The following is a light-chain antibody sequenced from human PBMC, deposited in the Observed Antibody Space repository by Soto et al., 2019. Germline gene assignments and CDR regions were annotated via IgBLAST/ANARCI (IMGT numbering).Light chain of an antibody. V-gene: IGLV2-23*02. CDR1: SSVVGSYTL. CDR3: WSYAGSFTYV. J-gene: IGLJ1*01. CDR2: EVS. Sequence: QSVLTQPASVSGSPGQSITISCTGSSSVVGSYTLVSWYQQHPGKVPKLMIYEVSKRPSGVSVRFSGSRSGNTASLTISGLQAEDEADYFCWSYAGSFTYVFGTGIKVTVL.